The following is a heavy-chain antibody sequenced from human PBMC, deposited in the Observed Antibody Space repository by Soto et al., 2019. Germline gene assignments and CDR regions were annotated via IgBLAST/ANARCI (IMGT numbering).Heavy chain of an antibody. CDR3: ARILDYGDSYYFDY. CDR2: IYYTGST. D-gene: IGHD4-17*01. CDR1: GGSISSTSYY. Sequence: SETLSLTCTVSGGSISSTSYYWGWIRQPPGKGLEWIGNIYYTGSTLYNPSLKSRVTMSVDTSRNQFSLNLSSMTAADTAVYYCARILDYGDSYYFDYWGQGTLVTVSS. J-gene: IGHJ4*02. V-gene: IGHV4-39*01.